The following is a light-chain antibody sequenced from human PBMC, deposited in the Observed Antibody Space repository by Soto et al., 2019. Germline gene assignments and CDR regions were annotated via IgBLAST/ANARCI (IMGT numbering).Light chain of an antibody. CDR3: QQIYSPPWT. J-gene: IGKJ1*01. Sequence: DIQMTQSPSSLSAGVGDRVTITCRASQTISTYLNWYQQKPGKAPKLLIYAASNLQGGVPSRFSGSRSGSDLTLTISSLQPEDFATYCCQQIYSPPWTFGQGTKVDIK. CDR1: QTISTY. CDR2: AAS. V-gene: IGKV1-39*01.